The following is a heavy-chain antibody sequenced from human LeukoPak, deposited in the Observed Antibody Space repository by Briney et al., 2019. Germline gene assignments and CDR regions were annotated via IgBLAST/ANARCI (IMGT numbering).Heavy chain of an antibody. CDR3: ARAHNWKYGSFDF. CDR2: INSDGSST. CDR1: GFTFSSYW. D-gene: IGHD1-7*01. J-gene: IGHJ4*02. V-gene: IGHV3-74*01. Sequence: GGSLRLSCAASGFTFSSYWMHWVRQAPGKGLVWVSRINSDGSSTSYADSVKGRFTISRDNSKNTLYLQMNSLRAEDTAVYYCARAHNWKYGSFDFWGQGTLVTVSS.